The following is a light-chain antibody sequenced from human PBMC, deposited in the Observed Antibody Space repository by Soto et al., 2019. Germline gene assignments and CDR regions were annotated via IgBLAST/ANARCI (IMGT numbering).Light chain of an antibody. Sequence: DMQLTQSPPALSASVGERVTITCRASLSISEWLAWYQQKPGEVPRLLIYDVSNLATGVPARFSGRGSGTEFTLTIDSLQPDDFATYYCQQSDYYSPWPFGPGTKVEVK. CDR1: LSISEW. CDR2: DVS. J-gene: IGKJ1*01. V-gene: IGKV1-5*01. CDR3: QQSDYYSPWP.